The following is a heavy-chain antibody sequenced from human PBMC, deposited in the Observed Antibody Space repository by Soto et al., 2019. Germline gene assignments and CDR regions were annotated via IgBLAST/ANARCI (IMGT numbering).Heavy chain of an antibody. CDR2: IIPMFGTA. D-gene: IGHD3-22*01. CDR3: ARVGPAHYYDSSGYYSPLDY. V-gene: IGHV1-69*01. Sequence: QVQLVQSGAEAKKPGSSVKVSCKASGDTFSSYAFNWVRQAPGQGLEWMGGIIPMFGTANYAQKFKGRVTITAGESTSTVYMELSSLRSEDTAVYYCARVGPAHYYDSSGYYSPLDYWGQGTLVTVSS. CDR1: GDTFSSYA. J-gene: IGHJ4*02.